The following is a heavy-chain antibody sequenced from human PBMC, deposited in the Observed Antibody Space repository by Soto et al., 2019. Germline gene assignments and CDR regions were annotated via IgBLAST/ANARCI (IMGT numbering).Heavy chain of an antibody. D-gene: IGHD6-19*01. CDR3: AKGAVAGTPTSYYYYGMDV. CDR2: IIPIFGKV. J-gene: IGHJ6*02. V-gene: IGHV1-69*12. CDR1: GGTFRTYA. Sequence: QVQLLQSGAEVKNPGSSVRVSCEASGGTFRTYAISWVRQAPGQGLEWMGEIIPIFGKVNYAQKFQGRVTITADESTTTVYMDLRSLTSEDTAVYYCAKGAVAGTPTSYYYYGMDVWGQGTTVTVS.